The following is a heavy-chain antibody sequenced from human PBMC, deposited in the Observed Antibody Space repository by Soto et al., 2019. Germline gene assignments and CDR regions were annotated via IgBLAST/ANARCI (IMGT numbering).Heavy chain of an antibody. V-gene: IGHV4-34*01. Sequence: SETLSLTCAVYGGSFGGYSWSWIRQPPGKGLEWIGEINHSGSTNYNPSLKSRVTISVDTSKNQFSLKLSSVTAADTAVYYCAREFPSGVIAAASYYYYGMDVWGQGTTVT. D-gene: IGHD6-13*01. CDR3: AREFPSGVIAAASYYYYGMDV. J-gene: IGHJ6*02. CDR1: GGSFGGYS. CDR2: INHSGST.